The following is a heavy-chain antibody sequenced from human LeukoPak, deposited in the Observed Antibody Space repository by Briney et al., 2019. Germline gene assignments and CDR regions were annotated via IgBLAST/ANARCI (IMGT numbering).Heavy chain of an antibody. D-gene: IGHD2-21*01. CDR2: IYPGDSDT. CDR1: GYSFTTYW. Sequence: GESLKISCQASGYSFTTYWIGWVRQMPGKGLEWVANIYPGDSDTRYSPSFQGQVTISADKSLNTVYLQWYSLKASDTAVYYCARADRADCGGPRCSSGSGALDIWGQGTMVTVSS. J-gene: IGHJ3*02. V-gene: IGHV5-51*01. CDR3: ARADRADCGGPRCSSGSGALDI.